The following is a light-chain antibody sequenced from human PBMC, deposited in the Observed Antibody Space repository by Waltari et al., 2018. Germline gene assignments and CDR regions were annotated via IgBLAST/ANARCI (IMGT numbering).Light chain of an antibody. CDR3: CSYAGANTYV. CDR2: EVS. V-gene: IGLV2-23*02. Sequence: QSALTQPASVSGSPGPSITVSCTGTSSDVWSYNLVSWYQHHPPKAPKLMIYEVSKRPSGVSNRFSGSKSGNTASLTISGLQPEDEADYYCCSYAGANTYVFGSGTKVTVL. CDR1: SSDVWSYNL. J-gene: IGLJ1*01.